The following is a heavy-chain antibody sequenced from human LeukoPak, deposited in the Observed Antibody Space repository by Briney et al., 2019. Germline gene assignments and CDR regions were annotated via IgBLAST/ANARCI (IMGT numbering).Heavy chain of an antibody. Sequence: PGGSLRLSCAASGFTFSSYGMSWVRQAPGKGLEWVSAISGSGGSTYYADSVKGRFTISRDNSKNTLYLQMNSLRAEDTAVYYCAKGTNYYDNQSFDYWGQGTLVTVSS. V-gene: IGHV3-23*01. CDR3: AKGTNYYDNQSFDY. CDR1: GFTFSSYG. J-gene: IGHJ4*02. D-gene: IGHD3-22*01. CDR2: ISGSGGST.